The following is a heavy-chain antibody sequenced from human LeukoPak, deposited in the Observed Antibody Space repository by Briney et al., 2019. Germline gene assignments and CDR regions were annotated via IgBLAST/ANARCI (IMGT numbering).Heavy chain of an antibody. Sequence: GASVKVSCKASGCTFTGYSIYWVRQAPGQGLEWMGGINPNSGDTNFAQKFQGRVTMTRDTSISTAYMEWSGLRSDDTAIYYCARGYVWIEMGLGYWGQGTLVTVSS. CDR1: GCTFTGYS. D-gene: IGHD3/OR15-3a*01. CDR3: ARGYVWIEMGLGY. CDR2: INPNSGDT. J-gene: IGHJ4*02. V-gene: IGHV1-2*02.